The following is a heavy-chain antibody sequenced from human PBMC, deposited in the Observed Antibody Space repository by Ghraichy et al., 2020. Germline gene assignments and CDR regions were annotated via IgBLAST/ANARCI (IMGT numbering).Heavy chain of an antibody. D-gene: IGHD2-15*01. Sequence: MGRIIPILGITNYAHNFLGRVTISADKFTGTAYMELSSLRSEDTAVYFCARGFHTHGMDVWGQGTTVTVTS. J-gene: IGHJ6*02. V-gene: IGHV1-69*04. CDR2: IIPILGIT. CDR3: ARGFHTHGMDV.